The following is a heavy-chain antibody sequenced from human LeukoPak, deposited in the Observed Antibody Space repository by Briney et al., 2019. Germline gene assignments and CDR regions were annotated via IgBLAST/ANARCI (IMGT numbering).Heavy chain of an antibody. D-gene: IGHD3-22*01. Sequence: GGSLRLSCTASGFTFGDYAMSWFRQAPGKGLEWVGFIRSKAYGGTTEYAASVKGRFTISRDDSKSIAYLQVNSLKTEDTAVYYCTRAPHDYYDSSGYNDYWGQGTLVTVSS. CDR3: TRAPHDYYDSSGYNDY. V-gene: IGHV3-49*03. CDR2: IRSKAYGGTT. J-gene: IGHJ4*02. CDR1: GFTFGDYA.